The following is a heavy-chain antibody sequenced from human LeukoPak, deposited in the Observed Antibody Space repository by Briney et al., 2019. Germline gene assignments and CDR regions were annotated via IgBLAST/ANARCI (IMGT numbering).Heavy chain of an antibody. CDR2: ISSSGDTI. V-gene: IGHV3-48*03. CDR3: ARDQYGSGDGYYMDV. CDR1: GFPFSSYD. J-gene: IGHJ6*03. D-gene: IGHD3-10*01. Sequence: QTGGSLRLSCAASGFPFSSYDMNWVRQAPGKGLEWVSYISSSGDTIFYADSVKGRFTISRDNAKNSLYLQMNSLRAEDTAVYYCARDQYGSGDGYYMDVWGKGTTVTISS.